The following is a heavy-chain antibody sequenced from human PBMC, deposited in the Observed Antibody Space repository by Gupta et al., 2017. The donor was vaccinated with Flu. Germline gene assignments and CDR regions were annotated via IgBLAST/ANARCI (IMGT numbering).Heavy chain of an antibody. V-gene: IGHV1-69*01. CDR3: ARVWAGRRGARPPAYYLD. D-gene: IGHD6-6*01. CDR2: IIPLVGTA. Sequence: VQLVQSGAEVKKPGSPVNVPCKAPGGTFSTYAIGWVRQAPGQGLEWMGGIIPLVGTANYAHKLQGRVTCSAAEPRGTAYMQLCRLRFQGPALYYRARVWAGRRGARPPAYYLD. CDR1: GGTFSTYA. J-gene: IGHJ4*01.